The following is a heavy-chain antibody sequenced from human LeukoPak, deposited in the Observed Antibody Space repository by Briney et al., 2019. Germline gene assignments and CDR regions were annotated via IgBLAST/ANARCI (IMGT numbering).Heavy chain of an antibody. CDR3: AGDGTPYYDILTGYPLYYYYGMDV. CDR1: GFTFSSFW. J-gene: IGHJ6*04. V-gene: IGHV3-7*03. Sequence: GGSLRLPCAASGFTFSSFWMSWVRQAQGKGLEWGANIKQDGREKYYVDSVKGRFTISRDNAKNSLYLQMNSLRAEDTAVYYCAGDGTPYYDILTGYPLYYYYGMDVWGKGTTVTVSS. D-gene: IGHD3-9*01. CDR2: IKQDGREK.